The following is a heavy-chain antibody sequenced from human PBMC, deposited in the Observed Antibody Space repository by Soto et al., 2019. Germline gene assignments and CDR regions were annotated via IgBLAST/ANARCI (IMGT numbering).Heavy chain of an antibody. D-gene: IGHD4-17*01. V-gene: IGHV1-69*02. Sequence: QVQLVQPGAEVKKPGSSVKVSCKASGGTFSSYTISWVRQAPGQGLEWMGRIIPILGIANYAQKFQGRVTITADKSPSTAYRELSSLRAEDTAVYYCARGDYGDYGNYYYYYGMDVWGQGTTVTVSS. J-gene: IGHJ6*02. CDR2: IIPILGIA. CDR1: GGTFSSYT. CDR3: ARGDYGDYGNYYYYYGMDV.